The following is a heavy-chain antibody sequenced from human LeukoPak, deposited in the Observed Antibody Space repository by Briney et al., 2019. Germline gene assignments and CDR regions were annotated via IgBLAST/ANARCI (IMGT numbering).Heavy chain of an antibody. CDR2: ISAYNGNT. CDR1: GYTFTSYG. J-gene: IGHJ4*02. D-gene: IGHD6-6*01. Sequence: ASVKVSCKASGYTFTSYGISWVRQAPGQGLEWMGWISAYNGNTNYAQKLQGRVTMTTDTSTSTAYMELRSLRSDDTAVYYCARDEPLLMGAARSPDYWGQGTLVTVSS. V-gene: IGHV1-18*01. CDR3: ARDEPLLMGAARSPDY.